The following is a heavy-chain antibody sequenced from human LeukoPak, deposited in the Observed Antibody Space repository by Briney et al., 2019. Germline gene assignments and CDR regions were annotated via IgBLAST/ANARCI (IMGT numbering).Heavy chain of an antibody. CDR1: GFTFSSHA. V-gene: IGHV3-23*01. D-gene: IGHD3-9*01. CDR2: ISGSGGST. Sequence: GGSLRLSCAASGFTFSSHAMSWVRQAPGKGLEWVSAISGSGGSTYYADSVKGRFTISRDNSKNTLYLQMNSLRAEDTAVYYCAKARLRYFDWLLPEYYFDYWGQGTLVTVSS. CDR3: AKARLRYFDWLLPEYYFDY. J-gene: IGHJ4*02.